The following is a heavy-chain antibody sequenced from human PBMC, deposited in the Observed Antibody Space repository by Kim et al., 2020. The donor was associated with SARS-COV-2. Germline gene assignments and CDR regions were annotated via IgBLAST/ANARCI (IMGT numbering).Heavy chain of an antibody. CDR3: ATGLAETPDS. J-gene: IGHJ4*02. Sequence: GGSLRLSCAASGFTFSAYSMHWVRQAPGKGLEWMAVISYDGNDKFYSDSVKGRVTISRDNSKNTLYLQVNNLRPEDTAVYYCATGLAETPDSGGQGTLVTVSS. D-gene: IGHD2-15*01. CDR2: ISYDGNDK. V-gene: IGHV3-30-3*01. CDR1: GFTFSAYS.